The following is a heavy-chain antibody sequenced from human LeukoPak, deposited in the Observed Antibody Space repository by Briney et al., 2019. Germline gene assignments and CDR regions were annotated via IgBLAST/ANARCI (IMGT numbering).Heavy chain of an antibody. J-gene: IGHJ4*02. CDR2: ISGSGGST. Sequence: GFLRLSCAASGFTFSSYAMSWVRQAPGKGLEWVSAISGSGGSTYYADSVKGRFTISRDNSKNTLYLQMNSLRAEDTAVYYCAKDWRAMIVVVIDYRGQGTLVTVSS. D-gene: IGHD3-22*01. V-gene: IGHV3-23*01. CDR3: AKDWRAMIVVVIDY. CDR1: GFTFSSYA.